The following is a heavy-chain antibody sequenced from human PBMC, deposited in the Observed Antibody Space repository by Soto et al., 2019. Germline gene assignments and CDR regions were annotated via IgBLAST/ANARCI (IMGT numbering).Heavy chain of an antibody. J-gene: IGHJ5*02. CDR1: GGSFSGYY. D-gene: IGHD1-26*01. V-gene: IGHV4-34*01. Sequence: QVQLQQWGAGLLKPSETLSLTCAVYGGSFSGYYWSWIRQPPGKGLEWIGEINHSGSTNYNPSLKSRVTISVDTSKKQFSLKLSSVTAADTAVYYCARERVGPAKNWFDPWGQGTLVTVSS. CDR3: ARERVGPAKNWFDP. CDR2: INHSGST.